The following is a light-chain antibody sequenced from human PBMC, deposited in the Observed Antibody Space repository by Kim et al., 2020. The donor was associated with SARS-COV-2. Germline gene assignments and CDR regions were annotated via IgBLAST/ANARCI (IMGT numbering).Light chain of an antibody. V-gene: IGKV1-9*01. CDR3: QQLNTYPWT. CDR2: AAS. CDR1: QGIDNH. J-gene: IGKJ1*01. Sequence: GDRVAVTCRTSQGIDNHLAWYQQNPGKAPKLLIFAASTLQSGVPSRFSGSGSGTEFTLTVSSLQPEDFAIYYCQQLNTYPWTFG.